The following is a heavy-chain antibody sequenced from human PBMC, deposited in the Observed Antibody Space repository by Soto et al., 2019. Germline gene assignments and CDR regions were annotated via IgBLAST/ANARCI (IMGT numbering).Heavy chain of an antibody. CDR1: GFTFSSYE. J-gene: IGHJ6*02. CDR2: ISSSGSTI. D-gene: IGHD6-13*01. V-gene: IGHV3-48*03. CDR3: ARRMIAAAGIFETHYYGMDV. Sequence: GGSLRLSXAASGFTFSSYEMNWVRQAPGKGLEWVSYISSSGSTIYYADSVKGRFTISRDNAKNSLYLQMNSLRAEDTAVYYCARRMIAAAGIFETHYYGMDVWGQGTTVTVSS.